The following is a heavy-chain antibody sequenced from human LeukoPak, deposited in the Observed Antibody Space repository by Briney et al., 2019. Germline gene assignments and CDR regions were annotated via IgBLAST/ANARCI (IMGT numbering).Heavy chain of an antibody. D-gene: IGHD3-22*01. V-gene: IGHV1-8*03. Sequence: ASVKVSCKASGYTFTSYAMNWVRQATGQGLEWMGWMNPNSGNTGYAQKFQGRVTITRNTSISTAYMELSSLRSEDTAVYYCARDSSGYAYWGQGTLVTVSS. CDR3: ARDSSGYAY. CDR1: GYTFTSYA. CDR2: MNPNSGNT. J-gene: IGHJ4*02.